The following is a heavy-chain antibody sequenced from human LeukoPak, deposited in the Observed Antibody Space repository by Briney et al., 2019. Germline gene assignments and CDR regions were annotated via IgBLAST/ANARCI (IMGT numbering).Heavy chain of an antibody. CDR3: ARVRDGYNFGFDY. Sequence: SETLSLTCTVSGGSVSSGSYFWSWVRQPPGKGLEWIGFIYYSGSTNYNPSLKSRVTISVDTSKNQFSLKLSSVTAADTAVYYCARVRDGYNFGFDYWGQGTLVTVSS. D-gene: IGHD5-24*01. J-gene: IGHJ4*02. CDR1: GGSVSSGSYF. V-gene: IGHV4-61*01. CDR2: IYYSGST.